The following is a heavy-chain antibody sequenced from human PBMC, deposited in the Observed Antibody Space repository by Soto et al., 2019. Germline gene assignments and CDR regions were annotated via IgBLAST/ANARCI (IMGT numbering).Heavy chain of an antibody. Sequence: PGGSLRLSCAASGFTFSSYAMHWVRQAPGKGLEWVAVISYDGSNKYYADSVKGRFTISGDNSKNTLYLQMNSLRAEDTAVYYCARELELWFDVFDYWGQGTLVTVSS. V-gene: IGHV3-30-3*01. CDR2: ISYDGSNK. CDR1: GFTFSSYA. J-gene: IGHJ4*02. CDR3: ARELELWFDVFDY. D-gene: IGHD3-10*01.